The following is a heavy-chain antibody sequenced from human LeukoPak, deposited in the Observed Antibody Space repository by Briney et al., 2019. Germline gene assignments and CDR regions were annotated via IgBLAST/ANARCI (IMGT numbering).Heavy chain of an antibody. V-gene: IGHV3-21*01. J-gene: IGHJ2*01. CDR2: ISSGSSYI. Sequence: TGGSLRLSCAASGFTFSTYSMNWVRQAPGKGLEWVSSISSGSSYIYYADSVKGRFTISRDNAKNSLYLQMNSLRAEDTAVYYCAGSDTTGYLPREWDYWSFDLWGRGTLVTVSS. D-gene: IGHD3-9*01. CDR1: GFTFSTYS. CDR3: AGSDTTGYLPREWDYWSFDL.